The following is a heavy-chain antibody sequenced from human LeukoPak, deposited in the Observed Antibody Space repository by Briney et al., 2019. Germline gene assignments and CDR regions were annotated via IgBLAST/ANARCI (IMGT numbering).Heavy chain of an antibody. CDR1: GGSISSYY. CDR3: ARLSVFWSGNQFDY. CDR2: IYYSGST. V-gene: IGHV4-59*01. Sequence: SETLSLTCTVSGGSISSYYWSWIRQPPGKGLEWIGYIYYSGSTNYNPSLKSRVTISVDTSKNQFSLKLSSVTAADTAVYYCARLSVFWSGNQFDYWGQGTLVTVSS. D-gene: IGHD3-3*01. J-gene: IGHJ4*02.